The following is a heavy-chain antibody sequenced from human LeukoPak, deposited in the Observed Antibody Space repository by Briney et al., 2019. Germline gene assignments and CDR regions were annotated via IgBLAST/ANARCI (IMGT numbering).Heavy chain of an antibody. V-gene: IGHV3-21*01. CDR1: GFTFSSYS. CDR3: ARDVGYCSSTSCSLLGY. Sequence: GGSLRLSCAASGFTFSSYSMNWVRQAPGKGLEWVSSISSSSSYIYYADSVKGRFTISRDNAKNSLYLQMNSLRAEVTAVYYCARDVGYCSSTSCSLLGYWGQGTLVTVSS. D-gene: IGHD2-2*01. J-gene: IGHJ4*02. CDR2: ISSSSSYI.